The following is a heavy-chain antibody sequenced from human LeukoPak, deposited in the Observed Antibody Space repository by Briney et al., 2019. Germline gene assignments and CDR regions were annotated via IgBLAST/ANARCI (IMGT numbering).Heavy chain of an antibody. CDR3: ARGDYYDREGY. CDR2: IYHSGST. D-gene: IGHD3-22*01. V-gene: IGHV4-30-2*01. Sequence: SETLSLTCTVSGGSISSGGYYWSWIRQPPGKGLEWIGYIYHSGSTYYNPSLKSRVTISVDRSKNQFSLKLSSVTAADTAMYYCARGDYYDREGYWGQGTLVTVSS. J-gene: IGHJ4*02. CDR1: GGSISSGGYY.